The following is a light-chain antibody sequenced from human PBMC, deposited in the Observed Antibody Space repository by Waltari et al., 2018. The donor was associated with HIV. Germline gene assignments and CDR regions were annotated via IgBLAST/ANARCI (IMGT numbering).Light chain of an antibody. CDR3: QQYGRSPLYT. Sequence: DIVLTQSPGTLSLSPGERATLSCRARQNVNSSYLAGYQQTPVQSPRLLIYGASNRAPGIPDRFNGSGSGTDFTLTINRLEPEDFAVYYCQQYGRSPLYTFGQGTKLEIK. J-gene: IGKJ2*01. CDR1: QNVNSSY. CDR2: GAS. V-gene: IGKV3-20*01.